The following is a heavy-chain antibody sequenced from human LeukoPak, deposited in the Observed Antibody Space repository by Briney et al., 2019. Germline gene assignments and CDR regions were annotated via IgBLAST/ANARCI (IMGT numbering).Heavy chain of an antibody. V-gene: IGHV3-48*03. CDR1: GLTFSSYE. Sequence: PGGSLRLSCAAAGLTFSSYEMYWVRQAPGKGLEWVSYISGSGETIYYADSVKGRFTISRDNANKSLYLHMSSLRVEDTAIYYCIPPAAGLRRTISTEYFKYWGQGALVTASS. J-gene: IGHJ1*01. CDR3: IPPAAGLRRTISTEYFKY. D-gene: IGHD6-13*01. CDR2: ISGSGETI.